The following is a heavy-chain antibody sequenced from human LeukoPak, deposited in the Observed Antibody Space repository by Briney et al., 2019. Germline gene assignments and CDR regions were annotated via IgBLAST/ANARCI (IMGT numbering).Heavy chain of an antibody. CDR1: GYTFTSYG. V-gene: IGHV1-18*01. D-gene: IGHD3-10*01. Sequence: GPVNASCKASGYTFTSYGISWGRQAPGQGLEWMGWISGYNGNTNYAQNLQGRVTITADESTSTAYMELSSLRSEDTAVYYCARSQYYYGSGSYFDYWGQGTLVTVSS. CDR2: ISGYNGNT. J-gene: IGHJ4*02. CDR3: ARSQYYYGSGSYFDY.